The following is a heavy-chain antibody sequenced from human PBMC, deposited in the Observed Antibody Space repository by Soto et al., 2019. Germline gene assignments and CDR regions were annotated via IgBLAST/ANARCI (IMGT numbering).Heavy chain of an antibody. J-gene: IGHJ5*02. D-gene: IGHD2-2*01. Sequence: GASVKVSCKASGYTFTSYAMHWVRQAPGQRLEWMGWTNAGNGNTKYSQKFQGRVTITRDTSASTAYMELSSLRSEDTAVYYCARSYCSSTSCSLIGWSDPWGQGTLVTVSS. CDR1: GYTFTSYA. V-gene: IGHV1-3*01. CDR2: TNAGNGNT. CDR3: ARSYCSSTSCSLIGWSDP.